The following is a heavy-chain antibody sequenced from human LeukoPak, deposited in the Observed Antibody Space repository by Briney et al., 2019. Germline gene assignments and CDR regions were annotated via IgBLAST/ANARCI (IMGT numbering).Heavy chain of an antibody. V-gene: IGHV3-23*01. CDR2: ITGSGGNT. J-gene: IGHJ4*02. Sequence: PGASLRLSCAASGFTFSNYAMSWVRQAPGKGLEWVSAITGSGGNTYYADSVKGRFTIFRDNSKNTVFLQMNSLRAEDTAVYYYAKWGDYDVLTGYYVSDYWGQGTLVTASS. CDR3: AKWGDYDVLTGYYVSDY. CDR1: GFTFSNYA. D-gene: IGHD3-9*01.